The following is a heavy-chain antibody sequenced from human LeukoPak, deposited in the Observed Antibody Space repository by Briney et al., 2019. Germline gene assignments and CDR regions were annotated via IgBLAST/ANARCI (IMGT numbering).Heavy chain of an antibody. CDR1: GYTLTGYY. Sequence: ASVKVSCKASGYTLTGYYIHWVRQAPGQGLEWMGWISAYNGNTNYAQKLQGRVTMTTDTSTSTAYMELRSLRSDDTAVYYCARDGEGAFDIWGQGTMVTVSS. J-gene: IGHJ3*02. V-gene: IGHV1-18*04. CDR2: ISAYNGNT. CDR3: ARDGEGAFDI.